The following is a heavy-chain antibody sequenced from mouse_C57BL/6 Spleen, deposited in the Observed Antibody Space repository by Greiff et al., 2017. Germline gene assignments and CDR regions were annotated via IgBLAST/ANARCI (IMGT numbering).Heavy chain of an antibody. V-gene: IGHV1-80*01. D-gene: IGHD1-1*01. CDR3: ARGTVVGDYYAMDY. CDR1: GYAFSSYW. Sequence: VQLQQSGAELVKPGASVKISCKASGYAFSSYWMNWVKQRPGKGLEWIGQIYPGDGDTNYNGKFKGKATLTADKSSSTAYMQLSSLTSEDSAVYFCARGTVVGDYYAMDYWGQGTSVTVSS. J-gene: IGHJ4*01. CDR2: IYPGDGDT.